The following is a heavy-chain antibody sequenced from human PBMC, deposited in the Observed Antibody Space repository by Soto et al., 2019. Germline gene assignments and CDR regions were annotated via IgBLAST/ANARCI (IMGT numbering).Heavy chain of an antibody. D-gene: IGHD3-16*01. V-gene: IGHV3-23*01. CDR3: AKDLTFSVEAYYYYYGMDV. CDR2: ISGSGGST. CDR1: GFTFSSYA. Sequence: EVQLLESGGGLVQPGGSLRLSCAASGFTFSSYAMSWVRQAPGKGLEWVSAISGSGGSTYYADSVKGRFTISSDNSKNTLYLQMNSLRAEDTAVYYCAKDLTFSVEAYYYYYGMDVWGQGTTVTVSS. J-gene: IGHJ6*02.